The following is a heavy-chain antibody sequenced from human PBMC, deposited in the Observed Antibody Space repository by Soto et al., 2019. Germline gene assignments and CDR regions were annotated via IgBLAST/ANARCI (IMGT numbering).Heavy chain of an antibody. CDR3: ARSHGGATIALLY. CDR1: GYNFLNYG. CDR2: ISVYHGNT. Sequence: ASVKVSCKTSGYNFLNYGMSWVRQAPGQGPEWMGWISVYHGNTIYAQNFQGRVTMATDTSTSTAYMELTSLRSDDTGVYYCARSHGGATIALLYWGQGXLVTVYS. J-gene: IGHJ4*02. D-gene: IGHD1-26*01. V-gene: IGHV1-18*04.